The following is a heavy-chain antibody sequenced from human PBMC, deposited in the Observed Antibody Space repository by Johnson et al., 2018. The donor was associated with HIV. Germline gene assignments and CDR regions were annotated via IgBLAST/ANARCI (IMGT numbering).Heavy chain of an antibody. CDR1: GFTFSSYD. Sequence: VQLVESGGGLVQPGGSLRLSCAASGFTFSSYDMHWVRQATGKGLEWVSAIGTAGDTYYPGSVKGRFTISRENAKNTLYLQMNSLNTEDTAVYYCTRPGDYDAFDIWGQGTMVTVSS. D-gene: IGHD4-17*01. CDR3: TRPGDYDAFDI. J-gene: IGHJ3*02. V-gene: IGHV3-13*01. CDR2: IGTAGDT.